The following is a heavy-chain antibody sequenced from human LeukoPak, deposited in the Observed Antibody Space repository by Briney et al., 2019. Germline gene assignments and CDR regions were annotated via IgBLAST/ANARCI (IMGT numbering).Heavy chain of an antibody. D-gene: IGHD3-9*01. J-gene: IGHJ4*02. CDR3: ARTHYDLLTGYYFDY. Sequence: SETLSLTCTVSGGSISSYYWSWIRQPPGKGLEWIAYIYYSGSTNYNPSLTSRVTISVDTSKNQFSLKLNSVTVADTAVYYCARTHYDLLTGYYFDYWAQGTLVTVSS. CDR1: GGSISSYY. V-gene: IGHV4-59*01. CDR2: IYYSGST.